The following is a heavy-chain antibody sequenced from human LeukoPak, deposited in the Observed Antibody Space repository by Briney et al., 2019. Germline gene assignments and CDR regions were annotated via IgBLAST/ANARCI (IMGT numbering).Heavy chain of an antibody. D-gene: IGHD3-22*01. J-gene: IGHJ4*02. CDR1: GGSINSYY. CDR2: IYYSGST. CDR3: ARGTTKGYYYDTSGYYVK. Sequence: KPSETLSLTCTVSGGSINSYYWGWIRQPPGKRLEWLGYIYYSGSTNYNPSLKSRVTISLDTSKNQFSLNLRSVTGADTAVYYCARGTTKGYYYDTSGYYVKWGQGTLVTVSS. V-gene: IGHV4-59*01.